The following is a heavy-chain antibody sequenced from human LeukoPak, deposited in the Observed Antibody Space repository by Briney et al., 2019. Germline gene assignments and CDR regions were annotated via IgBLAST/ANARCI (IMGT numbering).Heavy chain of an antibody. D-gene: IGHD1-26*01. V-gene: IGHV4-39*01. CDR1: GGSISSSGYY. CDR3: ARLNIVGATSVDY. J-gene: IGHJ4*02. CDR2: IYYSGST. Sequence: SETLSLTCTVSGGSISSSGYYWGWIRQPPGKGLEWIGSIYYSGSTYYNPSLKSRVTISVDTSKNQFSLKLSSVTAADTAVYYCARLNIVGATSVDYWGQGTLVTVSS.